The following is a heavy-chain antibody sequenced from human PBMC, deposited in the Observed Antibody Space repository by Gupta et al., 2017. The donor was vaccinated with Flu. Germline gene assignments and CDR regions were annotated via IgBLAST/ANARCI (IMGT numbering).Heavy chain of an antibody. CDR3: VRGGAHDCAMGPELDD. CDR1: FTAYY. J-gene: IGHJ4*02. D-gene: IGHD2-21*01. Sequence: FTAYYGHWVRQAPGQGLEWMGWVYPDSGGTYFALKFRGRVSMTRDTSINTAYMELSGLRSDDTAVYYCVRGGAHDCAMGPELDDWGLGTLVSVSS. V-gene: IGHV1-2*02. CDR2: VYPDSGGT.